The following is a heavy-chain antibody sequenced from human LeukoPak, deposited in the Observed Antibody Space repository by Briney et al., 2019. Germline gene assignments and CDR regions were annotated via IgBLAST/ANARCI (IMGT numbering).Heavy chain of an antibody. CDR1: SGSISSYY. CDR3: ARRIAAAGTWWFDP. Sequence: SETLSFTCTVSSGSISSYYWTWIRQPPGKGLEWIGDIYYSGSTNYSPSLKSRVTISIDMSKNQFSLKLSSVTAADTAVYYCARRIAAAGTWWFDPWGQGTLVTVSS. CDR2: IYYSGST. V-gene: IGHV4-59*01. D-gene: IGHD6-13*01. J-gene: IGHJ5*02.